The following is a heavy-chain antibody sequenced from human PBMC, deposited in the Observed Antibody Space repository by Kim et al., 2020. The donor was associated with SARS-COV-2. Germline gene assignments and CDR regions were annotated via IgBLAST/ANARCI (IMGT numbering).Heavy chain of an antibody. Sequence: ASVKVSCKASGYTFTGYYMHWVRQAPGQGLEWMGWINPNSGGTNYAQKFQGWVTMTRDTSISTAYMELSRLRSDDTAVYYCARVVAVAGGVYWFDPWGQGTLVTVSS. CDR1: GYTFTGYY. CDR2: INPNSGGT. J-gene: IGHJ5*02. D-gene: IGHD6-19*01. CDR3: ARVVAVAGGVYWFDP. V-gene: IGHV1-2*04.